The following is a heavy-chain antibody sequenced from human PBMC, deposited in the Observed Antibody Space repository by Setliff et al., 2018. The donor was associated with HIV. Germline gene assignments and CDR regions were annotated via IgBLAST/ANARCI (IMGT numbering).Heavy chain of an antibody. V-gene: IGHV3-21*01. D-gene: IGHD6-13*01. Sequence: GGSLRLSCAASGFDFSSHAMSWVRQAPGKGLEWLSVISGHTINVYYADSVKGRFTISRDNAKNSLYLQMNSLRAEDTAVYYCARGFTAAAGPTGYWGQGTLVTVSS. CDR2: ISGHTINV. CDR1: GFDFSSHA. CDR3: ARGFTAAAGPTGY. J-gene: IGHJ4*02.